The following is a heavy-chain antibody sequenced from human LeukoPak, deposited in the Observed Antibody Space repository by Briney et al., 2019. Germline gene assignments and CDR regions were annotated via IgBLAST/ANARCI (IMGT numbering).Heavy chain of an antibody. CDR2: ITGSADKT. V-gene: IGHV3-23*01. J-gene: IGHJ2*01. Sequence: GGSLRLSCAASGFTFSNDVMAWVRQAPGKGLEWVSAITGSADKTFYADSVKGRFTISRDNSKNTLYLQMNSLSAEDTAVYYCAKMQGYFDLWGRGTLVTVSS. CDR1: GFTFSNDV. CDR3: AKMQGYFDL.